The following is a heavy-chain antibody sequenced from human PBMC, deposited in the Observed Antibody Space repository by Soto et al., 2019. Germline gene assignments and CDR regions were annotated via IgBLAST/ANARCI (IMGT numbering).Heavy chain of an antibody. CDR3: ARYCSGGSCYSGLFDP. CDR1: GYTFTSYG. D-gene: IGHD2-15*01. J-gene: IGHJ5*02. Sequence: ASLKVTCKASGYTFTSYGISWVRQAPGQGLEWMGWISAYNGNTNYAQKLQGRVTMTTDTSTSTAYMELRSLRSDDTAVYYCARYCSGGSCYSGLFDPWGQGTLVTVSS. CDR2: ISAYNGNT. V-gene: IGHV1-18*01.